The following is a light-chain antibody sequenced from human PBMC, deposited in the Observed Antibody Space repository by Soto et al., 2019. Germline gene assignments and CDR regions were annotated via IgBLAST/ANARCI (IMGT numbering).Light chain of an antibody. CDR2: DVT. CDR3: CSYAEKYFYV. J-gene: IGLJ1*01. Sequence: QSALTQPRSVSGAPVQSGTVSCTGTSSDVGGHDYVSWYQHHPGKAPKLIMYDVTKRPSGVPDRFSGSKSGNTASLTISGLQAEDEADYHCCSYAEKYFYVFGSGTKVNV. V-gene: IGLV2-11*01. CDR1: SSDVGGHDY.